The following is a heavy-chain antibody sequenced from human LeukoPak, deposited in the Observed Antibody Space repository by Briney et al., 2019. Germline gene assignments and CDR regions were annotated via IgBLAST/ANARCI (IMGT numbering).Heavy chain of an antibody. CDR3: AKDGSSGIAATADAFDI. CDR1: EFTFSTYA. CDR2: ISGGGATS. V-gene: IGHV3-23*01. Sequence: PGGSLRLSCAASEFTFSTYAMSWVRQAPGKGLEWVSAISGGGATSYYADSVEGRFTISRDNSKNTLYLQMNSLRAEDTAIYYCAKDGSSGIAATADAFDIWGQGTMVTVSS. D-gene: IGHD6-13*01. J-gene: IGHJ3*02.